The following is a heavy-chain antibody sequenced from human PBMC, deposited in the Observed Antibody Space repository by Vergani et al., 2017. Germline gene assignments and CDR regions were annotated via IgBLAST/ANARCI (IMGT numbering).Heavy chain of an antibody. CDR3: VRDPRITGTTAGGMDY. CDR1: GFTFSTYA. V-gene: IGHV3-33*01. Sequence: QVQLVESGGGVVQPGRSLRLSCTSSGFTFSTYAMHWVRQAPGKGLEWVAIIYYDGSKKYYADSVKGRFTISRDNSRNTLDLLMSSLRAEDTAIYYCVRDPRITGTTAGGMDYWGQGTLVTVSS. J-gene: IGHJ4*02. CDR2: IYYDGSKK. D-gene: IGHD1-7*01.